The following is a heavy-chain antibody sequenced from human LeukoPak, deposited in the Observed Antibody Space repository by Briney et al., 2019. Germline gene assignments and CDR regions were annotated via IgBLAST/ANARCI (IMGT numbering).Heavy chain of an antibody. CDR2: ISAYNGNT. CDR1: GYTFTSYG. J-gene: IGHJ4*02. D-gene: IGHD3-3*01. Sequence: ASVKVSCKASGYTFTSYGISWVRQAPGQGLEWMGWISAYNGNTNYAQKLQGRVTMTTDTSTSTAYMELGSLRSDDTAVYYCARAAEYYDFWSALFDYWGQGTLVTVSS. CDR3: ARAAEYYDFWSALFDY. V-gene: IGHV1-18*01.